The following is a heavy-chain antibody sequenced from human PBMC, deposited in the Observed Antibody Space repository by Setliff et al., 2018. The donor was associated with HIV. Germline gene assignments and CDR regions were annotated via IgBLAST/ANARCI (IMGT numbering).Heavy chain of an antibody. Sequence: SETLSLTCTVSGGSMTSSNYYWGWIRQSPGMGLEWIGSISSSGSTTYHPSLRSRVTVSAATSKTQFSLKLTSVTAADTAVYFCARDPHYFDTSGHYSWFYFDYWGQGTLVTVS. CDR3: ARDPHYFDTSGHYSWFYFDY. J-gene: IGHJ4*02. CDR1: GGSMTSSNYY. V-gene: IGHV4-39*07. D-gene: IGHD3-22*01. CDR2: ISSSGST.